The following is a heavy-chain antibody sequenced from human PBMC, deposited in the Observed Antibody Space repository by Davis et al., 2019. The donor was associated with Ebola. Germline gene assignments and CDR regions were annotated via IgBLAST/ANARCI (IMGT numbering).Heavy chain of an antibody. D-gene: IGHD4-23*01. Sequence: GESLKISCVVSGSPFTQYAIHWVRQAPGKGLEWVSSIHSGHSDYIHYADSVKGRFTISTDTAKNSVSLQMNSLRAEDTAVYYCARGSDRWELFSYWDQGTLVSVSS. CDR1: GSPFTQYA. CDR2: IHSGHSDYI. V-gene: IGHV3-21*06. CDR3: ARGSDRWELFSY. J-gene: IGHJ4*02.